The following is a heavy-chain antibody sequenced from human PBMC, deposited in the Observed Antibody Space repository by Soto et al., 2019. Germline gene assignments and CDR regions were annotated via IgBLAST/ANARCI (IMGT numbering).Heavy chain of an antibody. J-gene: IGHJ4*03. V-gene: IGHV4-38-2*01. CDR2: SYDSGTP. D-gene: IGHD3-10*01. CDR1: SYVIESGHY. CDR3: ARPPQYYTPGSSPFDY. Sequence: PSETLSLTCVVSSYVIESGHYWGWVRQPLGKGLEWVGSSYDSGTPYYKPSLRSRVTVSAAPSKNQFSLCLTSVTAADTAVYYCARPPQYYTPGSSPFDYWGPGTMVTVSS.